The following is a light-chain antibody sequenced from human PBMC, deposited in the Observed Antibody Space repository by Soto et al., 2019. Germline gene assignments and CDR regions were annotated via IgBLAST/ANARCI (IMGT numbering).Light chain of an antibody. CDR1: QSLSRD. J-gene: IGKJ1*01. V-gene: IGKV1-39*01. CDR2: GVS. CDR3: QQSYSTPWT. Sequence: DIQMTQSPSSLSASVGDEVTITCRASQSLSRDFNWYQQKPGKAPKLLIYGVSSLQSGVPSRFSGSGSGTDFTLTISSLQPEDFATYYCQQSYSTPWTFGQGTKVEIK.